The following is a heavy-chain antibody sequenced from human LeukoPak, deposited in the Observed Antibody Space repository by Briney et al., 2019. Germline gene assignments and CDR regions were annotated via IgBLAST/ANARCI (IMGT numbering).Heavy chain of an antibody. Sequence: ASVKVSCKASGYIFTNYGITWVRQAPGQGLEWMGWISVYNGNTDYAQKFQDRFTMTTDTSTSTAYMELRSLRSDDTAVYYCARDDLERTDAFDIWGQGTMVTVSS. V-gene: IGHV1-18*01. CDR1: GYIFTNYG. CDR2: ISVYNGNT. J-gene: IGHJ3*02. D-gene: IGHD1-1*01. CDR3: ARDDLERTDAFDI.